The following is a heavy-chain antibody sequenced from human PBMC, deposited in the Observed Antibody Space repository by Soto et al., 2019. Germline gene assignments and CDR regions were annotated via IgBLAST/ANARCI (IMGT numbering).Heavy chain of an antibody. Sequence: ASVKVSCKASGYTFTSYDINWVRQATGQGLEWMGWMNPNSGNTGYAQKFQGRVTMTRNTSISTAYMELSSLRSEDTAVYYCARGYSGYDADYYYYMDVWGKGTTVTVSS. V-gene: IGHV1-8*01. CDR1: GYTFTSYD. D-gene: IGHD5-12*01. J-gene: IGHJ6*03. CDR3: ARGYSGYDADYYYYMDV. CDR2: MNPNSGNT.